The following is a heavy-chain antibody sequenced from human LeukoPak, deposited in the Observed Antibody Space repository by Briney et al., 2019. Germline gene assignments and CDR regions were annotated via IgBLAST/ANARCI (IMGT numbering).Heavy chain of an antibody. CDR1: GGTFRFNSFT. D-gene: IGHD4-17*01. Sequence: GASVKVSCKASGGTFRFNSFTIAWVRQAPGQGPEWMGRIVPMSDITNNAQKFQGRVTLSAGKSASTVSMELTSLTPEDTAVYYCATGPPYYGDSNSGTWGQGTLVTVSS. CDR2: IVPMSDIT. J-gene: IGHJ5*02. CDR3: ATGPPYYGDSNSGT. V-gene: IGHV1-69*02.